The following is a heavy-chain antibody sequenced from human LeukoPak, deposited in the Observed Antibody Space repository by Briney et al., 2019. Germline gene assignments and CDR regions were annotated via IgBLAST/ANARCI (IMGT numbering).Heavy chain of an antibody. V-gene: IGHV3-23*01. Sequence: QSGGSLRLSCAASGFTFSSYAMSWVRQAPGKGLEWVSAISGSGGSTYYADSVKGRFTISRDHSTNTLYLQMNSQRAEDTAVYYCAKDRGDGYNHFDYWGQGTLVTVSS. CDR1: GFTFSSYA. D-gene: IGHD5-24*01. J-gene: IGHJ4*02. CDR2: ISGSGGST. CDR3: AKDRGDGYNHFDY.